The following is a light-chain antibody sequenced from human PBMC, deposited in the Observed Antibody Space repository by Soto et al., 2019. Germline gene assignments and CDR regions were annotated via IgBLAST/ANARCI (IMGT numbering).Light chain of an antibody. V-gene: IGKV3-15*01. CDR1: ESVSAD. Sequence: ERVMMQSPATLSVSPGERVTLSCRASESVSADLAWYQQKPGQAPRLLIYDASNRATGIPARFSGRGSGTEFTRTINSLQSDDVAIYSCQQYNNWPPWTFGQGNKVEIK. CDR3: QQYNNWPPWT. CDR2: DAS. J-gene: IGKJ1*01.